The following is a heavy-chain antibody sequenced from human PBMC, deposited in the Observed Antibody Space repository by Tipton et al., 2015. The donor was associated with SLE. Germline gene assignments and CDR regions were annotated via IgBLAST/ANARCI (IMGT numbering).Heavy chain of an antibody. V-gene: IGHV1-46*01. D-gene: IGHD6-19*01. J-gene: IGHJ4*02. CDR1: GDTFSTYY. CDR2: VNPSGGIT. Sequence: QSGPEVKNPGASVKLSCKASGDTFSTYYLHWVRQAPGQGLEWMGIVNPSGGITSYAQRFQGRVTMTRDASTSTVYLQLSSLTSEDTAVYYCARARAVAGASLFFDYWGQGTLVTVSS. CDR3: ARARAVAGASLFFDY.